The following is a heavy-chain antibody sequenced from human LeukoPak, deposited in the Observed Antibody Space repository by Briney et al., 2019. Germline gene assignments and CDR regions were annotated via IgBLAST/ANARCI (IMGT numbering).Heavy chain of an antibody. J-gene: IGHJ4*02. CDR3: ARVVRYSSSSTFDY. CDR2: IYYIGST. CDR1: GSSISSYY. D-gene: IGHD6-6*01. Sequence: PSETLSLTCIVSGSSISSYYWSWLRQPPGKGLEWIGYIYYIGSTNHNPSLTSRVTISVDASKNQFSLKLSSVTAADTAVYYCARVVRYSSSSTFDYWGQGTLVTVSS. V-gene: IGHV4-59*01.